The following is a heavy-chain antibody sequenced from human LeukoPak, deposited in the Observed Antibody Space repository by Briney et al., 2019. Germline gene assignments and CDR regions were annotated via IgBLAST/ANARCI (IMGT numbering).Heavy chain of an antibody. J-gene: IGHJ4*02. Sequence: SQTLSLTCAISGDSVSSNSAAWNWIRQSPSRGLEWLGRTYYRSKWYNDYAVSVKSRITIDPDTSKNQFSLQLNSVTPEDTAVYYCARGREVGATPTFSFDYWGQGTLVTVSS. CDR2: TYYRSKWYN. CDR1: GDSVSSNSAA. D-gene: IGHD1-26*01. CDR3: ARGREVGATPTFSFDY. V-gene: IGHV6-1*01.